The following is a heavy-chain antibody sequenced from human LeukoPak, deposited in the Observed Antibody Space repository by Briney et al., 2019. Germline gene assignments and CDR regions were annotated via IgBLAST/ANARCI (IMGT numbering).Heavy chain of an antibody. CDR1: GFTFSSYW. Sequence: GGSLRLSCAVSGFTFSSYWMNWVRQAPGKGLEWVANIKQDGSERNYVDSVKGRFTISRDNAKSSLFLQMNDLRAEDTAVYYCAKGGRGNGEVYWGQGTLVTVSS. CDR3: AKGGRGNGEVY. J-gene: IGHJ4*02. CDR2: IKQDGSER. D-gene: IGHD2-8*01. V-gene: IGHV3-7*01.